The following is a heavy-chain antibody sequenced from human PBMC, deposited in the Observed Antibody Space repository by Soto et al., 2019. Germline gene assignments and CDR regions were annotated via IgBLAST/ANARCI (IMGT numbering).Heavy chain of an antibody. Sequence: QVQLVQSGAEVKKPGSSVKVSCKASGGTFSSYAISWVRQAPGQGLEWMGGIIPIFGTANYAQKFQGRVTITAAKSTSTAYMELSSLRSEATAVYYCARDRLAAAGRNWFDPWGQGTLVTVSS. CDR3: ARDRLAAAGRNWFDP. D-gene: IGHD6-13*01. CDR1: GGTFSSYA. V-gene: IGHV1-69*06. CDR2: IIPIFGTA. J-gene: IGHJ5*02.